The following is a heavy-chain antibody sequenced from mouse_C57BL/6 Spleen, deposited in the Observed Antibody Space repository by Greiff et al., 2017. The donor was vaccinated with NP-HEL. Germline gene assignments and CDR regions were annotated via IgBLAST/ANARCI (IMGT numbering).Heavy chain of an antibody. CDR3: TRGHYYGSFYAMDY. J-gene: IGHJ4*01. CDR1: GFTFSSYA. V-gene: IGHV5-9-1*02. CDR2: ISSGGDYI. D-gene: IGHD1-2*01. Sequence: EVNVVESGAGLVKPGGSLKLSCAASGFTFSSYAMSWVRQTPEKRLEWVAYISSGGDYIYYADTVKGRFTISRDNARNTLYLQMSSLKSEDTAMYYCTRGHYYGSFYAMDYWGQGTSVTVSS.